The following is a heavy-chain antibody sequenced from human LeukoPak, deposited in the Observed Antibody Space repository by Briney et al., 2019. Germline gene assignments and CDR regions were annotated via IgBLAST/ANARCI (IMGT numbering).Heavy chain of an antibody. Sequence: SETLSLTCAADGGSLSGYYWSWIRQPPGKGLEWVGEINHSGSTKYNPSLKSRVTISVDTSKNQFSLKLNSVTAADTAVYYWARSRIGWFDPWGQGTLVTVPS. D-gene: IGHD1-26*01. V-gene: IGHV4-34*01. CDR3: ARSRIGWFDP. CDR1: GGSLSGYY. CDR2: INHSGST. J-gene: IGHJ5*02.